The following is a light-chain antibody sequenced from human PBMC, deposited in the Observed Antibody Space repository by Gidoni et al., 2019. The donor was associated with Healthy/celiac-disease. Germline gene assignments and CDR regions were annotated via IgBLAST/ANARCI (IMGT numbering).Light chain of an antibody. Sequence: DSQRTQSASTLSAAVGDRVTITCRASQSISSWLAWYQQKPGKAPKLLIYKASSLESGVPSRFSGSGSGTEFSLPISSLQPYDFSTYYCQQYHSYSFTFGPGTKVDIK. CDR1: QSISSW. V-gene: IGKV1-5*03. CDR2: KAS. CDR3: QQYHSYSFT. J-gene: IGKJ3*01.